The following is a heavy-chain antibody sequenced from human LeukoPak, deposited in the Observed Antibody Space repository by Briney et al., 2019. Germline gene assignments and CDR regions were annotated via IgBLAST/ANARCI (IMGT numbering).Heavy chain of an antibody. D-gene: IGHD6-19*01. CDR3: ASASGSGWYDY. V-gene: IGHV3-43*01. CDR1: GFIFDDYT. CDR2: INWDGSSK. Sequence: GGSLRLSCAASGFIFDDYTMHWIRQTPGKGLEWVALINWDGSSKYFSDSVKGRFTISRDNAKNSLYLQMNSLRAEDTAVYYCASASGSGWYDYWGQGTLVTVSS. J-gene: IGHJ4*02.